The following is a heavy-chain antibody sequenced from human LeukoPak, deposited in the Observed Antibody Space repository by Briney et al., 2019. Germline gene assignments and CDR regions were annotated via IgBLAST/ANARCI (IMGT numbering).Heavy chain of an antibody. CDR3: ARDPIGYCSGGSCDWF. J-gene: IGHJ4*02. CDR1: GYTFTSYG. Sequence: GASVKVSCKASGYTFTSYGITWVRQAPGQGLEWMGWISGYNGHTNYAQKFQGRVTITAGKSTSTAYMELSSLRSEDTAVYYCARDPIGYCSGGSCDWFWGQGTLVTVSS. D-gene: IGHD2-15*01. V-gene: IGHV1-18*01. CDR2: ISGYNGHT.